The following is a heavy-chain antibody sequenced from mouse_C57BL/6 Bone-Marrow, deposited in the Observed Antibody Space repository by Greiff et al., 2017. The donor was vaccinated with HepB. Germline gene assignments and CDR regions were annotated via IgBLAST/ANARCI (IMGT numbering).Heavy chain of an antibody. CDR3: ARERGYYYGSRPWFAD. V-gene: IGHV1-81*01. D-gene: IGHD1-1*01. CDR1: GYTFTSYG. J-gene: IGHJ3*01. Sequence: QVQLQQSGAELARPGASVKLSCKASGYTFTSYGISWVKQRTGQGLEWIGEIYPRSGNTYYNEKFKGKATLTADKSSSTAYMELRSLTSEDSAVYFGARERGYYYGSRPWFADWGQGTLVTVSA. CDR2: IYPRSGNT.